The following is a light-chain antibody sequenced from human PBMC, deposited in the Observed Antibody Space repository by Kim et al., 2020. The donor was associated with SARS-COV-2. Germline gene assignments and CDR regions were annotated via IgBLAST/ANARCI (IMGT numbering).Light chain of an antibody. CDR3: AAWDDSLRDRV. CDR2: KIN. Sequence: QLVLTQPPSASGTPGQRVTISCSGSSSNIGSHYVYWYQLLPGSAPKLLIYKINQRPSGVPDRFSGSQSGTSASLAISGLRSDDEADYYCAAWDDSLRDRVFGGGTQLTVL. V-gene: IGLV1-47*01. J-gene: IGLJ3*02. CDR1: SSNIGSHY.